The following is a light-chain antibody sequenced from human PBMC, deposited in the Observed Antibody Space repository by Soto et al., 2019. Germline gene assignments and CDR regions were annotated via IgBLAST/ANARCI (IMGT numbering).Light chain of an antibody. CDR3: QQYGSSPRT. CDR1: QSVTSNS. J-gene: IGKJ5*01. Sequence: EIVLTQFPGSLSWSPLERATLSFMASQSVTSNSLAWYQQKVGRAPRVLIYGASNRATGIPDRFSGSGSGTDFTLTITRLEPEDFAVYFCQQYGSSPRTFGQGTRLEIK. V-gene: IGKV3-20*01. CDR2: GAS.